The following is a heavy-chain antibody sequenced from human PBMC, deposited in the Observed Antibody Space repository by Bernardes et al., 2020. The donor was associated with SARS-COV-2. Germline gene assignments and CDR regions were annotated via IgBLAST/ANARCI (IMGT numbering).Heavy chain of an antibody. CDR2: IYYSGST. D-gene: IGHD3-3*01. V-gene: IGHV4-59*08. J-gene: IGHJ6*02. CDR1: GCSISSYY. Sequence: SETLSLTCTVSGCSISSYYLSWIRQPPGKGLEWIGYIYYSGSTNYNPSLKSRVTISVDTSKNHFSLKLSSVTAADTAVYYCARKDIGAIFGVVITPAGMDVWGQGTTVTVSS. CDR3: ARKDIGAIFGVVITPAGMDV.